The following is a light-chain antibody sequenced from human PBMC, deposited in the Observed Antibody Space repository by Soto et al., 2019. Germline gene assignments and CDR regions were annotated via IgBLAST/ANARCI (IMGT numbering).Light chain of an antibody. CDR2: GAS. Sequence: EIVLTQSPATLSSFPGDRVTLSCRASQTILSNLAWYQQKPGQAPRLLIYGASTRATGIPARFSGSGSGTDFTLTISSLEPEDFAVYYCQQRSNWPPTFGQGTKVDIK. CDR1: QTILSN. J-gene: IGKJ1*01. CDR3: QQRSNWPPT. V-gene: IGKV3-11*01.